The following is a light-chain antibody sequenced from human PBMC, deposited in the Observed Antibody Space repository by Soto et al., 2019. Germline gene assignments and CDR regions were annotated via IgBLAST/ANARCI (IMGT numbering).Light chain of an antibody. Sequence: SYVLTQPPSVSVAPGQTASVPCGGDNMRGKSVHWYQQKPGQAPVLVVYDNSGRPSGIPERFSGSNSGNTATLTISRVEAGDEADYYCQVWDSSSDQVVFGGGTKVTVL. CDR1: NMRGKS. CDR2: DNS. J-gene: IGLJ3*02. V-gene: IGLV3-21*02. CDR3: QVWDSSSDQVV.